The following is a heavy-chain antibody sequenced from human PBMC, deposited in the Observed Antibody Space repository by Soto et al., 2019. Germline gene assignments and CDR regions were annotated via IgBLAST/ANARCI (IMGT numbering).Heavy chain of an antibody. J-gene: IGHJ3*02. V-gene: IGHV3-23*01. CDR3: AKDMGYNWIIHAFDI. Sequence: GGSLRLSCVGSGVTFDSYAISWVRQAPGKGLEWVSAISGSGGSTYYADSVKGRFTISRDNSKNTLYLQMNSLRAEDTAVYYCAKDMGYNWIIHAFDIWGQGTMVTVSS. CDR1: GVTFDSYA. CDR2: ISGSGGST. D-gene: IGHD1-20*01.